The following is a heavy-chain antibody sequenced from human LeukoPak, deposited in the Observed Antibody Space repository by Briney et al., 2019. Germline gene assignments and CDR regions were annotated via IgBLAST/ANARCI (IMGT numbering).Heavy chain of an antibody. CDR1: GFTFDDYG. Sequence: PGGSLRLSCAASGFTFDDYGMSWVRQAPGKGLEWVSGINWNGGSTGYADSVKVRFTISRDNAKNSLYLQMNSLRAEDKALYYCAIGLASVGTVYWGQGTLVTVSS. J-gene: IGHJ4*02. V-gene: IGHV3-20*04. D-gene: IGHD1-1*01. CDR3: AIGLASVGTVY. CDR2: INWNGGST.